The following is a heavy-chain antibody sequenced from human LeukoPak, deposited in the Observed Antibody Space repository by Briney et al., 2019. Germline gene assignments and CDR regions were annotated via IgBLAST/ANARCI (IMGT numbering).Heavy chain of an antibody. CDR1: GFTFSSYW. CDR3: ARERYDFWSGYYISPLDY. V-gene: IGHV3-7*03. Sequence: GGSLRLSCAASGFTFSSYWMSWVRQAPGKGLEWVANIKQDGSEKYYVDSVKGRFTISRDNAKNSLYLQMNSLRAEDTAVYYCARERYDFWSGYYISPLDYWGQGTLVTVSS. J-gene: IGHJ4*02. D-gene: IGHD3-3*01. CDR2: IKQDGSEK.